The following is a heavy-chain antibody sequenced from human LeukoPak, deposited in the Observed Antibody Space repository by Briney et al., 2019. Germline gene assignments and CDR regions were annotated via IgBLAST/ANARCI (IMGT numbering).Heavy chain of an antibody. D-gene: IGHD2-15*01. Sequence: PGGSLTLSCAVSGFTFSDYYRSWIRQAPGKGLEWVSYISSSGSTKYYADTVKGRITISRDNAKSSLYLQMNSLRAEDTAVYYCARGLLPYYYYYIDVWGKGTTVTVSS. CDR3: ARGLLPYYYYYIDV. CDR2: ISSSGSTK. J-gene: IGHJ6*03. CDR1: GFTFSDYY. V-gene: IGHV3-11*01.